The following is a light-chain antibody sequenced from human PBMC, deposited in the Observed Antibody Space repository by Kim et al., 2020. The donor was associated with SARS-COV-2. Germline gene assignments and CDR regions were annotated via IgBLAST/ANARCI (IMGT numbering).Light chain of an antibody. CDR3: QQYNSYWT. V-gene: IGKV1-5*01. CDR2: DAS. J-gene: IGKJ1*01. CDR1: QSIKNW. Sequence: DIQMTQSPSTLSASIGDRVTITCRASQSIKNWLAWYQQKPGKAPKVLIYDASSLESGVPSRFSGSGSGTDFTLTISSLQPEDFATYYCQQYNSYWTFGQGTKVDIK.